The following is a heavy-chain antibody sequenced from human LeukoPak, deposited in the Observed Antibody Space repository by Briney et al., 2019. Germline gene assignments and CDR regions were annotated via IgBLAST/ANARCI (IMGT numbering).Heavy chain of an antibody. V-gene: IGHV3-30*02. CDR3: AKDRTVSIFGVAISLYDAFDI. CDR2: MRYDGSNK. Sequence: GGSLRLSCAASGFTFSSYGIHWVRQAPGKGLEWVGFMRYDGSNKYYANSVKGRFTISRDNSKNTLYLQMNSLRAEDTAVYYCAKDRTVSIFGVAISLYDAFDIWGEGTMVTVSS. CDR1: GFTFSSYG. D-gene: IGHD3-3*01. J-gene: IGHJ3*02.